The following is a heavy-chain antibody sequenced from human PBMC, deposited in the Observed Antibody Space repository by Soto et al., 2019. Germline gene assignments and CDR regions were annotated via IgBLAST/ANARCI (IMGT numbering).Heavy chain of an antibody. CDR2: IYHSGST. D-gene: IGHD4-17*01. V-gene: IGHV4-38-2*01. CDR1: GYSISSGYY. Sequence: PETLPLTCAVSGYSISSGYYWGWIRQPPGKGLEWIGSIYHSGSTYYNPSLKSRVTISVDTSKNQFSLKLSSVTAADTAVYYCARVGGRQSSVTYHSSYSMDFPCQAITVSVS. CDR3: ARVGGRQSSVTYHSSYSMDF. J-gene: IGHJ6*02.